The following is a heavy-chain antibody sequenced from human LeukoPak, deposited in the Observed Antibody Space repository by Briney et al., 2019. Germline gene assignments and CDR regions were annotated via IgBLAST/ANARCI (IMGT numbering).Heavy chain of an antibody. Sequence: PGGSLRLSCAASGFTFSSYWMHWVRQAPGKGLVWVSRINSDGSSTSYADSVKGRFTISRDNAKNSLYLQINSLRAEDTAVYYCVRGPSDSSLPGYWGQGTLVTVSS. V-gene: IGHV3-74*01. CDR1: GFTFSSYW. CDR3: VRGPSDSSLPGY. D-gene: IGHD2-15*01. CDR2: INSDGSST. J-gene: IGHJ4*02.